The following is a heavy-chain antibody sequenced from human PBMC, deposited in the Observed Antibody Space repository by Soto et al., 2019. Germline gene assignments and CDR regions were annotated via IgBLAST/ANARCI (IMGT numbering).Heavy chain of an antibody. V-gene: IGHV2-5*02. J-gene: IGHJ4*02. D-gene: IGHD4-17*01. Sequence: QITLKESGPTLVKPTQTLTLTCTFSGFSLSSLGLGVGWIRQPPGKALEWLALIYWDDNKHYSPSLKSRLSNTQDTSKNPVVLTMTQMGPVETGTYFFVHAYMVTTLQYWGQGALVTVSS. CDR2: IYWDDNK. CDR3: VHAYMVTTLQY. CDR1: GFSLSSLGLG.